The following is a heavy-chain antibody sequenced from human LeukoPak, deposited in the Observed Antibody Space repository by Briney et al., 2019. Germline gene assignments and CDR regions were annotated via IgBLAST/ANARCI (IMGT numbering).Heavy chain of an antibody. CDR2: ICSNGDT. CDR1: GDSISSGSYY. D-gene: IGHD6-13*01. CDR3: ASRHSKQQPYYYYMDI. J-gene: IGHJ6*03. V-gene: IGHV4-61*02. Sequence: PSQTLSLTCTVSGDSISSGSYYWSWIRQPAGKGLEWIGRICSNGDTKFNPSLKSRVTISLDTSKNQFSLKLSSAAAADTAVYYCASRHSKQQPYYYYMDIWGKGTTVTVSS.